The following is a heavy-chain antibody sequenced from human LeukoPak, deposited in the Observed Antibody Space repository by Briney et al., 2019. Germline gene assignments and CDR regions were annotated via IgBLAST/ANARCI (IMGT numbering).Heavy chain of an antibody. CDR2: IYYSGST. J-gene: IGHJ4*02. CDR3: ASSLSSGHQY. Sequence: SETLSLTCTVSGCSISSYYWSWIRQPPGKGLEWIGYIYYSGSTNYNPSLKSRVTISVDTSKNQFALKLSSVTAADTAVYYCASSLSSGHQYWGQGTLVTVSS. CDR1: GCSISSYY. D-gene: IGHD6-19*01. V-gene: IGHV4-59*01.